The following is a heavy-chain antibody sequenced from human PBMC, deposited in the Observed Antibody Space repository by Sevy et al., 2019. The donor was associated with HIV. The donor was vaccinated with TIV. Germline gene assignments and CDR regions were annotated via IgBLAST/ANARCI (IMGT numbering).Heavy chain of an antibody. CDR3: ARATSCGGDCYFLEY. CDR2: INPRGGYT. V-gene: IGHV1-46*01. D-gene: IGHD2-21*02. Sequence: ASVKVSCKASGYTFTSHYIYWVRQAPGQGLEWMALINPRGGYTVYAQKFQGRVSVTADTSTSTVYMDLGSLRSEDTAVFYWARATSCGGDCYFLEYWGPGTLVTVSS. CDR1: GYTFTSHY. J-gene: IGHJ4*02.